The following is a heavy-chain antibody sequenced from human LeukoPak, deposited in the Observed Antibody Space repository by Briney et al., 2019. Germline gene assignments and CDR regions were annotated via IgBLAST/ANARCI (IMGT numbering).Heavy chain of an antibody. V-gene: IGHV4-61*02. J-gene: IGHJ5*01. CDR1: GGSISSGSYY. D-gene: IGHD3-10*01. Sequence: SETLSLTCTVSGGSISSGSYYWSWIRQPAGQGLEWIGRIYASGSTSYNPSLKSRVTISVDTSKNQFSLNLSSVTAADTAVYYCARGYGSGSYFIDSWGQGTLVTVSS. CDR3: ARGYGSGSYFIDS. CDR2: IYASGST.